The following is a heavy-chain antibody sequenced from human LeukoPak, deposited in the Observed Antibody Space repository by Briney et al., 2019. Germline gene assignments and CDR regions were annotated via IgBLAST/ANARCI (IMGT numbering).Heavy chain of an antibody. V-gene: IGHV3-74*01. CDR2: INSDGSST. CDR1: GFTFSSYW. J-gene: IGHJ4*02. CDR3: ARQYYRDSSGYPFDY. Sequence: SGGSLRLSCAASGFTFSSYWMHWVRQAPGKGLVWVSRINSDGSSTSYADSVKGRFTISRDNAKNTLYLQMNSLRAEDTAEYYCARQYYRDSSGYPFDYWGQGTLVTVSS. D-gene: IGHD3-22*01.